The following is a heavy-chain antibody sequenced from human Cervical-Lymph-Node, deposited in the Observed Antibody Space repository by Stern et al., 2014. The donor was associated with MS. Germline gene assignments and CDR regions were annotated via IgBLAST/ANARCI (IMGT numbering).Heavy chain of an antibody. CDR3: AREGSSGYYDDY. D-gene: IGHD3-22*01. CDR2: IIPIFGTA. J-gene: IGHJ4*02. CDR1: RGTFRSYA. Sequence: VQLVESGAEVQTPGSSVKVSCKASRGTFRSYAITWVRQAPGQGLEGMGGIIPIFGTASDAQKFQGRVTITADESTSTAYMELSSLRSEDTAVYYCAREGSSGYYDDYWGQGTLVTVSS. V-gene: IGHV1-69*01.